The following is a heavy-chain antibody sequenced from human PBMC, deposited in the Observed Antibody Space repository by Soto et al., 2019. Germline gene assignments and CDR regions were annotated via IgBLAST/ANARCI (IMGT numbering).Heavy chain of an antibody. CDR3: ARDAAYNNGWSRFDY. J-gene: IGHJ4*02. Sequence: PSQTLSLTCAISGDSVSSNSTAWNWIRQSPSKGFEWLGRTYYRSKWYNDYAISVKSRITINPDTSKNQFSLQLNSVTPEDTAVYYCARDAAYNNGWSRFDYWGQGTLVTVSS. D-gene: IGHD6-19*01. CDR1: GDSVSSNSTA. CDR2: TYYRSKWYN. V-gene: IGHV6-1*01.